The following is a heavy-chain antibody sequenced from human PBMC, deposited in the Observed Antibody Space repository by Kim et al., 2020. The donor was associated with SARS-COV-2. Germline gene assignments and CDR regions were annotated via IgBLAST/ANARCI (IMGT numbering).Heavy chain of an antibody. CDR3: ARGIVVVPAAHTNWFDP. D-gene: IGHD2-2*01. V-gene: IGHV1-3*01. Sequence: QGRVTITRDTSASTAYMELSSLRSEDTAVYYCARGIVVVPAAHTNWFDPWGQGTLVTVSS. J-gene: IGHJ5*02.